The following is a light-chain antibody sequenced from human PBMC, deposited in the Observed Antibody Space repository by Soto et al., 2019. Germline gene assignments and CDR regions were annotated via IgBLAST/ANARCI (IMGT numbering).Light chain of an antibody. CDR1: QSISSW. V-gene: IGKV1-5*03. CDR2: KAS. Sequence: DIQMTQSPPTLSASVGDRVTITCRASQSISSWLAWYQQKPGKAPKLLINKASSLESGVPSRFSGSGSGTDFTLTISSLQPDDFATYYCQHFNSYPWTFGQGTKVEIK. J-gene: IGKJ1*01. CDR3: QHFNSYPWT.